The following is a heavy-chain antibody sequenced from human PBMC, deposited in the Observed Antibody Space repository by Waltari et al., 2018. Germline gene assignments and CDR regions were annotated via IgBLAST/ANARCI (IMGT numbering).Heavy chain of an antibody. J-gene: IGHJ6*03. V-gene: IGHV4-31*03. CDR3: ARMVRGVSYYYYYMDV. Sequence: QVQLQESGPGLVKPSQTLSLTCTVSGGSISSGGYYWRWIRQHPGKGLEWIGYIYYSGSTYYNPSLKSRVTISVDTSKNQFSLKLSSVTAADTAVYYCARMVRGVSYYYYYMDVWGKGTTVTVSS. CDR1: GGSISSGGYY. D-gene: IGHD3-10*01. CDR2: IYYSGST.